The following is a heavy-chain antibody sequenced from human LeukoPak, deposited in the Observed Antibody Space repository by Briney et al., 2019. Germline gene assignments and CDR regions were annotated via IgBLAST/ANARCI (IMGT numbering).Heavy chain of an antibody. CDR2: IKQDGSEK. J-gene: IGHJ4*02. Sequence: PGGSLRLSCAASGFTFSSYWMSWVRQAPGKGLEWVANIKQDGSEKYYVDSVKGRFTISRDNAKNSLYLQMNSLRAEDTAVYYCAREKIAAAGTCFDYWGQGTLVTVSS. CDR3: AREKIAAAGTCFDY. D-gene: IGHD6-13*01. CDR1: GFTFSSYW. V-gene: IGHV3-7*01.